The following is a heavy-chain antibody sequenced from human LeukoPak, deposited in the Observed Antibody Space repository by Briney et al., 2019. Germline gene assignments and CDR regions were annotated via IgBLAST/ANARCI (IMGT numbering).Heavy chain of an antibody. CDR1: GFTFSAYS. J-gene: IGHJ5*02. Sequence: GGSLRLSCAASGFTFSAYSMNWVRQAPGKGLEWASFISGITSDIYYAESVKGRFTISRDNAKNSLYLQMNSLRDEDTAVYYCARVSLYYYDAGSPGPPFDPWGQGTLVTVSS. D-gene: IGHD3-10*01. CDR3: ARVSLYYYDAGSPGPPFDP. V-gene: IGHV3-48*02. CDR2: ISGITSDI.